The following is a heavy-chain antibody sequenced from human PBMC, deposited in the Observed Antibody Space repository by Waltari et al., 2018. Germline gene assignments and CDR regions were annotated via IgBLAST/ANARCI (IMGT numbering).Heavy chain of an antibody. Sequence: QVQLVQSGAEVKKPGSSVKVSCKASGGTFSSYAISWVRQAPGQGLEWMGGIIPIFGTANYAQKFQGRVTMTEDTSTDTAYMELSSLRSEDTAVYYCATQVPAAIIDYGMDVWGQGTTVTVSS. D-gene: IGHD2-2*02. CDR3: ATQVPAAIIDYGMDV. J-gene: IGHJ6*02. CDR1: GGTFSSYA. V-gene: IGHV1-69*06. CDR2: IIPIFGTA.